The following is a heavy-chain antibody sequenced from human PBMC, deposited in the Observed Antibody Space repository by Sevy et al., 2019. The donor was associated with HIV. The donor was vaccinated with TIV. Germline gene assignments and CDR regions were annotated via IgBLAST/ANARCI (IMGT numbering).Heavy chain of an antibody. J-gene: IGHJ4*02. CDR2: INPNSGCT. CDR3: ATGGRNGSYLTGDYFDY. Sequence: ASLKVSCTASGYIFTDYYIHWVRQAPGQGLEWMGWINPNSGCTNYTQEFQGWVTMTRDTSISTAYMELIRLKSDGTAIYYCATGGRNGSYLTGDYFDYWGQGTLVTVSS. CDR1: GYIFTDYY. V-gene: IGHV1-2*04. D-gene: IGHD1-26*01.